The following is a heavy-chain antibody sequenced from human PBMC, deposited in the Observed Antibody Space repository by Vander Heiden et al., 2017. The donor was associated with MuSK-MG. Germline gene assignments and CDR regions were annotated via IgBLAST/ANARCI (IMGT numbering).Heavy chain of an antibody. D-gene: IGHD3-10*01. CDR1: GYTLTSYD. Sequence: QVQLVQSGAEVKKPGASVKVTCKASGYTLTSYDINWVRQATGQGLGWMGWMNPNSGNTGYAQKCQGRVTTTRNTAISTAYMELSSLRSEDTAVYYCARGRATSGAFYMDVWGKGTTVTVSS. V-gene: IGHV1-8*01. CDR2: MNPNSGNT. CDR3: ARGRATSGAFYMDV. J-gene: IGHJ6*03.